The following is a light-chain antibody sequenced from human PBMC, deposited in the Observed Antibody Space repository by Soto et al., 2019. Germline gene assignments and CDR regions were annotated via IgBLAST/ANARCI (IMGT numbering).Light chain of an antibody. CDR3: QQFGTSSPST. CDR2: GAS. J-gene: IGKJ5*01. CDR1: QSVSSIY. Sequence: EIVLTQSPGTLSLSPGERATLSCRASQSVSSIYFAWYQQKPGQAPRLLIYGASSRATGIPSRFSGSGSGTDFTLSISRLEPEDFGVYYCQQFGTSSPSTFGQGTRLEIK. V-gene: IGKV3-20*01.